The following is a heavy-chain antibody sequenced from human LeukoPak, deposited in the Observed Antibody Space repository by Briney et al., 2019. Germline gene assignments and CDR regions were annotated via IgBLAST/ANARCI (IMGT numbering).Heavy chain of an antibody. CDR1: GGSISSGTYY. V-gene: IGHV4-39*07. J-gene: IGHJ3*02. Sequence: SETLSLTCTVSGGSISSGTYYWGWIRQPPGKGLEWIGSIYYSGNAYYNPSLKSRVTISIDTSLSLNLNSVTAADTAVYYCARAYSSGWPDAFDIWGQGTMVTVSP. D-gene: IGHD6-19*01. CDR3: ARAYSSGWPDAFDI. CDR2: IYYSGNA.